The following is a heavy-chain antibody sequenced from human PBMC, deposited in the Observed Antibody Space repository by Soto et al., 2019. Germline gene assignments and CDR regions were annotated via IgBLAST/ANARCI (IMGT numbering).Heavy chain of an antibody. J-gene: IGHJ4*02. CDR3: ARDRGYGISTSCYGGSDY. CDR1: GYTFTSYY. V-gene: IGHV1-46*01. Sequence: ASVKVSCKASGYTFTSYYMHWVRQAPGQGLEWMGIINPSGGSTSYAQKFQGRVTMTRDTSTSTVYMELSSLRSEDTAVYYCARDRGYGISTSCYGGSDYWGQGTLVTVSS. CDR2: INPSGGST. D-gene: IGHD2-2*01.